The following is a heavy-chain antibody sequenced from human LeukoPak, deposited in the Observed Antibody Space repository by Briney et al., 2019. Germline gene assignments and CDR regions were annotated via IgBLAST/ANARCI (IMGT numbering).Heavy chain of an antibody. CDR2: ISASGGGT. CDR3: AKLLNSSSSY. Sequence: PGGSLRLSCAASGFTFNTYAMSWARQAPGKGLEWVSGISASGGGTYYADSVRGRFTVSRDDSKNTLYLQMNSLRAEDTAIYYCAKLLNSSSSYWGQGTLSPSPQ. V-gene: IGHV3-23*01. D-gene: IGHD6-6*01. J-gene: IGHJ4*02. CDR1: GFTFNTYA.